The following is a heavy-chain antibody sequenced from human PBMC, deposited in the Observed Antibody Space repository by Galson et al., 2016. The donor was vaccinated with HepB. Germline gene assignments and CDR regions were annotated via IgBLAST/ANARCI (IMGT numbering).Heavy chain of an antibody. CDR1: GGSISSSSYY. Sequence: SETLSLTCTVSGGSISSSSYYWGWIRQPPGKGLEWIGSIYYSGSTYYNPSLKSRVTISVDTSKNQFSLKLSSVTAADTAVYYCARSTMTTFYYWGQGTLVTVSS. D-gene: IGHD4-17*01. J-gene: IGHJ4*02. CDR2: IYYSGST. V-gene: IGHV4-39*01. CDR3: ARSTMTTFYY.